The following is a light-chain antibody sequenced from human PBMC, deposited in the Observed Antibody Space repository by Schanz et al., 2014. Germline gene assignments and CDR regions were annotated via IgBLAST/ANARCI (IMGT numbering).Light chain of an antibody. CDR2: EDT. CDR1: SSDVGGYNY. Sequence: QSALTQPPSASGSPGQSVTISCTGTSSDVGGYNYVSWYQQHPGKAPKLMIYEDTKRPSGVPDRFSGSKSGNTASLTVSGLQAEDEADYYCCSYAGSGTWVFGGGTKVTVL. V-gene: IGLV2-8*01. J-gene: IGLJ3*02. CDR3: CSYAGSGTWV.